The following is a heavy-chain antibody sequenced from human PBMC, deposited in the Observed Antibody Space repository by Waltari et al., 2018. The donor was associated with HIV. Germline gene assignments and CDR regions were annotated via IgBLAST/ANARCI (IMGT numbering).Heavy chain of an antibody. V-gene: IGHV3-74*01. J-gene: IGHJ4*02. Sequence: EVQLVESGGGLVQPGGSLRLSCAASGFTFSSYWMHWVRQAPGKGLVWVSRINSDGSSTSYADSVKGRFTISRDNAKNTLYLQMNSLRAEDTAVYYCASLPYYGDYYTPDYWGQGTLVTVSS. CDR1: GFTFSSYW. CDR2: INSDGSST. CDR3: ASLPYYGDYYTPDY. D-gene: IGHD4-17*01.